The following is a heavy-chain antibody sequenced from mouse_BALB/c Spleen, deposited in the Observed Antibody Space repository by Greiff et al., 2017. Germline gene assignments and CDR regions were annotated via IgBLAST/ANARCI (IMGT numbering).Heavy chain of an antibody. D-gene: IGHD1-1*01. Sequence: EVKLVESGGGLVQPGGSRKLSCAASGFTFSSFGMHWVRQAPEKRLEWVASISSGGSTYYPDSVKGRFTISRDNARNILYLQMSSLRSEDTAMYYCARALYYGSGFDYWGQGTTLTVSS. CDR3: ARALYYGSGFDY. CDR2: ISSGGST. V-gene: IGHV5-6-5*01. CDR1: GFTFSSFG. J-gene: IGHJ2*01.